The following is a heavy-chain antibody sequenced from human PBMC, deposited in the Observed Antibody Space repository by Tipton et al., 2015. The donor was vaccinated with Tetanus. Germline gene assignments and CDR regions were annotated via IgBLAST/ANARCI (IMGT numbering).Heavy chain of an antibody. CDR2: ISVSGGST. Sequence: CAASGFTFSAYAMSWVRQAPGKGLEWVSSISVSGGSTYYADSVKGRFTISRDNSKNPLYLQMNSLRAEDTAVYYCAREADCSGGSCFSGDFDNWGQGTQVTVSS. D-gene: IGHD2-15*01. V-gene: IGHV3-23*01. CDR3: AREADCSGGSCFSGDFDN. J-gene: IGHJ4*02. CDR1: GFTFSAYA.